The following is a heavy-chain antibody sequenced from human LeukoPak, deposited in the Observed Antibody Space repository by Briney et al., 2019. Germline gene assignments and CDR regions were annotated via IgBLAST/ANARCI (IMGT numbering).Heavy chain of an antibody. J-gene: IGHJ3*02. CDR1: GFILGDYV. Sequence: GGSLRLSCTASGFILGDYVMSWFRQAPGKGLEWVGFMRSKPFGGTTEYAASVRGRFSFSRDDSKSIAYLQMTSLKTDDTAVYYCTRDSYYDFTPDGVHGGFDIWGQGTLVTVSS. D-gene: IGHD3-22*01. CDR2: MRSKPFGGTT. CDR3: TRDSYYDFTPDGVHGGFDI. V-gene: IGHV3-49*03.